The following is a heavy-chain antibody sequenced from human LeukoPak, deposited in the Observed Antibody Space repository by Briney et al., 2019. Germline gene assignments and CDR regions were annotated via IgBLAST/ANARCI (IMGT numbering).Heavy chain of an antibody. J-gene: IGHJ4*02. D-gene: IGHD3-16*01. Sequence: PGGSLRLSCTSSGLRLTIHGMHWVRQAPGKGLDWVAGMQYDGSLDHYADSVRGRFTISRDNFKNTVYLQMNSLRTEDTAVYFCAKDGASWAFDSWGQGTLVTVSS. CDR2: MQYDGSLD. CDR1: GLRLTIHG. CDR3: AKDGASWAFDS. V-gene: IGHV3-30*02.